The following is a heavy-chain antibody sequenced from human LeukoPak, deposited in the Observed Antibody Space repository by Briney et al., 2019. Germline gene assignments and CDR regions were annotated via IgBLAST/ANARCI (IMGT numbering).Heavy chain of an antibody. Sequence: GGSLRLSCAASGFTFNSYAMSWVRQAPGKGLEWVSAISGSGGSTYYADSVKGRFTISRDNSKNTLYLQMNSLRAEDTAVYYCAKDSPKTRSSWYSFDYWGQGTLVTVSS. CDR1: GFTFNSYA. D-gene: IGHD6-13*01. J-gene: IGHJ4*02. V-gene: IGHV3-23*01. CDR3: AKDSPKTRSSWYSFDY. CDR2: ISGSGGST.